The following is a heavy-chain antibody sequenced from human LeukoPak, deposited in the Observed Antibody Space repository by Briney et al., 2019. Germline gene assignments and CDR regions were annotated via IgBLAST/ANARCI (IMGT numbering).Heavy chain of an antibody. D-gene: IGHD2-8*01. V-gene: IGHV3-64*01. Sequence: PGGSLRLSCAASGFTFTSYAMHWVRQAPGKGLEFVSAITNNGGLTYYANSVKGRFTISRDNPKNTLYLQMGSLRAEDMAVYYCARVATNDRRNAFDIWGQGTMVTVSS. CDR1: GFTFTSYA. CDR3: ARVATNDRRNAFDI. J-gene: IGHJ3*02. CDR2: ITNNGGLT.